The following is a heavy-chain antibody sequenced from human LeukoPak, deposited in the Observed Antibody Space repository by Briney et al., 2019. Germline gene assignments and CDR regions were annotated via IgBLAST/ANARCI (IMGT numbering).Heavy chain of an antibody. CDR3: ARSPSSVVVVAATGLLDY. J-gene: IGHJ4*02. CDR2: IKQDGSEK. V-gene: IGHV3-7*01. CDR1: GFTFSSYW. Sequence: GGSLRLSCAASGFTFSSYWMSWVRQAPGKGLEWVANIKQDGSEKYYVDSVKGRFTISRDNAKNSLYLQMNSLRAEDTAVYYCARSPSSVVVVAATGLLDYWGQGTLVTVSS. D-gene: IGHD2-15*01.